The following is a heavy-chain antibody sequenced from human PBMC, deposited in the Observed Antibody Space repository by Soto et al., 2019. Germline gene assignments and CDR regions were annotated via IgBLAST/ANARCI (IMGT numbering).Heavy chain of an antibody. Sequence: QITLKESGPPLVEPTQTLTLTCTYSGFSLRTTGVGVGWIRQPPGKALEWLGIIYWNDDKRYSPSLKNRFTLTSDTSKSQVVLTMTNMDPVDTAPYYCAHTWGLPFDYWGQGTLVIVSS. D-gene: IGHD3-16*01. CDR1: GFSLRTTGVG. V-gene: IGHV2-5*01. J-gene: IGHJ4*02. CDR3: AHTWGLPFDY. CDR2: IYWNDDK.